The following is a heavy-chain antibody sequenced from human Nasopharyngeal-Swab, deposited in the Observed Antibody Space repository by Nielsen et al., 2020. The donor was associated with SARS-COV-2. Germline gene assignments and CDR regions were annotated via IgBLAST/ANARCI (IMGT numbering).Heavy chain of an antibody. CDR3: AGDCSTSSCHLV. D-gene: IGHD2-2*01. J-gene: IGHJ4*02. Sequence: ASVKVSCKTSGTYVISWVRQAPGQGLEWVGRISPYNSKANYAQNIQGRVTMTTDTSTSTAYMELSSLRSDDTAVYYCAGDCSTSSCHLVWGQGTLVTVSS. CDR2: ISPYNSKA. CDR1: GTYV. V-gene: IGHV1-18*01.